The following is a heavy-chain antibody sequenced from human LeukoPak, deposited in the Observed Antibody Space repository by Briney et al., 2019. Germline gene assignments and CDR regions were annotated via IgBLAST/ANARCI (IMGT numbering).Heavy chain of an antibody. CDR2: IYYSGST. D-gene: IGHD2-2*01. CDR3: AGDALSPVVPNCSSTSCYDYYYGMDV. Sequence: SQTLSLTCTVSGGSISSGDYYWSWIRQPPGKGLEWIGYIYYSGSTYYNPSLKSRVTISVDTSKNQFSLKLSSVTAADTAVYYCAGDALSPVVPNCSSTSCYDYYYGMDVWGQGTTVTVSS. V-gene: IGHV4-30-4*01. CDR1: GGSISSGDYY. J-gene: IGHJ6*02.